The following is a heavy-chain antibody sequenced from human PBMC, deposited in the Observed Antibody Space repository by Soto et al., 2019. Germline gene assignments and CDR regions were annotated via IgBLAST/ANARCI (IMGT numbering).Heavy chain of an antibody. CDR2: ISGYNGVT. Sequence: GASVKVSCKASGYTLSSNGINWVRQAPGQGPEWMGWISGYNGVTNFAQKFQGRLTMTTDTYTNTAHMELRSLRSDDTAVYYYAATSPRGSFGLADDGIDVWGQGTTVTVSS. J-gene: IGHJ6*02. D-gene: IGHD3-16*01. CDR3: AATSPRGSFGLADDGIDV. CDR1: GYTLSSNG. V-gene: IGHV1-18*04.